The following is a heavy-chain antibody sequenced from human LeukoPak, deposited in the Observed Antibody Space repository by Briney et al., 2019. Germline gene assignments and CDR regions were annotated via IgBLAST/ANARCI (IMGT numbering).Heavy chain of an antibody. CDR1: GFTFSSYA. V-gene: IGHV3-30-3*01. Sequence: GRSLRLSCAASGFTFSSYAMHWVRQAPGKGLEWVAVISYDGSNKYYADSVKGRFTISRDNSKNTLYLQMNSLRAEGTAVYYCARGKRYSGSYFDYWGQGTLVTVSS. J-gene: IGHJ4*02. CDR2: ISYDGSNK. D-gene: IGHD1-26*01. CDR3: ARGKRYSGSYFDY.